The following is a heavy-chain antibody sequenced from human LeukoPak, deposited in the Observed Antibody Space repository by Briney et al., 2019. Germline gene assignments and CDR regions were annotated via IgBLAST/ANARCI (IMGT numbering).Heavy chain of an antibody. CDR1: GGSISSYY. CDR2: IYTSGST. D-gene: IGHD1-26*01. J-gene: IGHJ4*02. Sequence: PSETLSLTCTVSGGSISSYYWSWIRQPAGQGLEWIGRIYTSGSTNYNASLKSRVSMSVDTSKNQFSLKLSSVIAADTAVFYCARENSGSYREFDYWGQGTLVTVSS. CDR3: ARENSGSYREFDY. V-gene: IGHV4-4*07.